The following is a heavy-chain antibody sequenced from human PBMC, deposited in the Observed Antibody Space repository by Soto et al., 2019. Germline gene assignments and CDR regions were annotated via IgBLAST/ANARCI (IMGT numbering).Heavy chain of an antibody. J-gene: IGHJ6*02. D-gene: IGHD5-12*01. CDR2: ISAYNRNT. CDR3: ARGGYDKYYYYGMDV. Sequence: ASVKVSCTASGYTFTSYGISWVRQAPGQGLEWMGWISAYNRNTNYAQKLQGRVTMTTDTSASTAYMELRSLRSDDTAVYYCARGGYDKYYYYGMDVWGQGTTVTVSS. CDR1: GYTFTSYG. V-gene: IGHV1-18*01.